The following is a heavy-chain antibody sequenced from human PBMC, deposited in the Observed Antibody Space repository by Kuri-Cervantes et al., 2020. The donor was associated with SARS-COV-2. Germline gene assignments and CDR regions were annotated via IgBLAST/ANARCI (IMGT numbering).Heavy chain of an antibody. CDR3: ARQGGXXVVPAAL. J-gene: IGHJ4*02. CDR2: NYXSGST. D-gene: IGHD2-2*01. CDR1: GSSXSSGYY. Sequence: GSLRXXCAXSGSSXSSGYYWGWXXQPXGKGLEXIGSNYXSGSTYYNPSLKSRVTISVDTSXNQFSLKLXSVTAXDTAXXYCARQGGXXVVPAALWGQGTLVTVSS. V-gene: IGHV4-38-2*01.